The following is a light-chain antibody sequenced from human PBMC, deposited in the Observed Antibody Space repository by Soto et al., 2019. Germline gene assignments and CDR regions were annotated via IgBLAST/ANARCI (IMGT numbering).Light chain of an antibody. J-gene: IGLJ1*01. CDR2: EVS. CDR3: SSYAGSTNDV. CDR1: SSDVGGYNY. V-gene: IGLV2-8*01. Sequence: QSALTQPPSASGSPGQSVTISCTGTSSDVGGYNYVSWYQQHPGKAPKLMIYEVSKRPSGVPDRFSGSKSGNTASLTFSGLQAEDEADYYCSSYAGSTNDVFGTGTKLTVL.